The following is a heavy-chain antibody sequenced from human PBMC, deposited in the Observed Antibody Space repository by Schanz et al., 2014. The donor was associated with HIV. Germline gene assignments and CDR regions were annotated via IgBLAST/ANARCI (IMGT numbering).Heavy chain of an antibody. D-gene: IGHD6-13*01. CDR1: GFTFSTYG. Sequence: QVQLVESGGGVVQPGRSLRLSCAASGFTFSTYGMHWVRQAPGKGLEWMAVIWYGGSNKYYADSVKGRFTISRDNSKNTLYLQMNSLRAEDTAVYYCARETSGFSTSWPPRYHYYGMDVWGQGTTVTVSS. J-gene: IGHJ6*02. CDR3: ARETSGFSTSWPPRYHYYGMDV. V-gene: IGHV3-33*08. CDR2: IWYGGSNK.